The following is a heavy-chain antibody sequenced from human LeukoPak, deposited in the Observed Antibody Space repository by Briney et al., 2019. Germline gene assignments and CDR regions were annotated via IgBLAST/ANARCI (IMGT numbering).Heavy chain of an antibody. CDR1: GGSFSGYY. CDR2: IYHSGST. D-gene: IGHD3-3*01. CDR3: AGNLEWTNYYYYMDV. J-gene: IGHJ6*03. Sequence: SETLSLTCAVYGGSFSGYYWSWIRQPPGKGLEWIGGIYHSGSTYYNPSLKSRVTISVDTSKNQFSLKLSSVTAADTAVYYCAGNLEWTNYYYYMDVWGKGTTVTVSS. V-gene: IGHV4-34*01.